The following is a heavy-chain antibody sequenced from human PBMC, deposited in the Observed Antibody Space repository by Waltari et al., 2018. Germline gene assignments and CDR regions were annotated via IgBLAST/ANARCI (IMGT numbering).Heavy chain of an antibody. Sequence: EVQLVESGGGLVQPGGSLRLSCAASGFTFSSYSMNWVRQAPGKGREWFSYISSSSSTIYYADSVKGRFTISRDNAKNSLYLQMNSLRAEDTAVYYCARVPGGGDCYFDYWGQGTLVTVSS. D-gene: IGHD2-21*01. CDR3: ARVPGGGDCYFDY. CDR2: ISSSSSTI. J-gene: IGHJ4*02. CDR1: GFTFSSYS. V-gene: IGHV3-48*01.